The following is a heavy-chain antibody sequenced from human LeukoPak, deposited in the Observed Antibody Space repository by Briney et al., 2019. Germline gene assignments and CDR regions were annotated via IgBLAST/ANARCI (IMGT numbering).Heavy chain of an antibody. Sequence: SETLSLTCAVYGGSFSGYYWSWIRQPPGKGLEWIGEINHSGSTNYNPSLKSRVTISVDTSKNQFSLKLSSVTAADTAVYYCASFSMAWVDYWGQGTLVTVSS. D-gene: IGHD2-8*01. CDR3: ASFSMAWVDY. V-gene: IGHV4-34*01. CDR1: GGSFSGYY. CDR2: INHSGST. J-gene: IGHJ4*02.